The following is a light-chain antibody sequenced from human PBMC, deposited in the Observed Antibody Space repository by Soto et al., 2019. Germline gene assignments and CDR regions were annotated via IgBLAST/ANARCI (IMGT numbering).Light chain of an antibody. Sequence: QSVLTQPPSASGTPGQSLTISCSGSSSNIGSHFVYWSQHLPGTAPKLLIFRDGQRPSGVPARFFGSKPGTSASLAITGLRSEDEADYYCAVWAQSLTRWVFGGGTKVTVL. CDR1: SSNIGSHF. J-gene: IGLJ3*02. CDR3: AVWAQSLTRWV. V-gene: IGLV1-47*01. CDR2: RDG.